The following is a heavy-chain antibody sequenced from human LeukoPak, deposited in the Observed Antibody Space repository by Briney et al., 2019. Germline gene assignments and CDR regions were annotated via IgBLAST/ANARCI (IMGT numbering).Heavy chain of an antibody. D-gene: IGHD6-13*01. J-gene: IGHJ4*02. CDR1: GGSISSSSYY. V-gene: IGHV4-39*07. Sequence: SETLSLTCTVSGGSISSSSYYWGWIRQPPGKGLEWIGSIYYSGSTYYNPSLKSRVTISVDTSKNQFSLKLSSVTAADTAVYYCARDKRYSSSPVNPPWEYWGQGTLVTVSS. CDR3: ARDKRYSSSPVNPPWEY. CDR2: IYYSGST.